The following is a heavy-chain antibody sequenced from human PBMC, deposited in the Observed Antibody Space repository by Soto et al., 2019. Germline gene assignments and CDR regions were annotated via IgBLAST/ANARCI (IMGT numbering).Heavy chain of an antibody. Sequence: ASVKVSCKATGGTFSSLDINWVRQAPGQGLEWMGGIIPISETTNYAQIFQGRVSIVADKSTSTAYMELSRLRSEDTAVYYCARALLSHSYDSGGYASYFHAMDVWGQGTPVTVSS. CDR1: GGTFSSLD. V-gene: IGHV1-69*06. D-gene: IGHD3-22*01. J-gene: IGHJ6*02. CDR2: IIPISETT. CDR3: ARALLSHSYDSGGYASYFHAMDV.